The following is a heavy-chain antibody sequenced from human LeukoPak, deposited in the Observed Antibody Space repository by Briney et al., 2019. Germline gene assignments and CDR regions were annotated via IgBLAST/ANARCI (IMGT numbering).Heavy chain of an antibody. CDR2: INPSGGST. D-gene: IGHD2-8*01. Sequence: ASVKVSCKASGYTFTSYYMHWVRQAPGHGLEWMGIINPSGGSTSYAQKFQGRVTMTRDTSTSTVYMELSSLRSEDTAVYYCARDCTNGVCYIGSYGMDVWGQGTTVTVSS. V-gene: IGHV1-46*01. J-gene: IGHJ6*02. CDR1: GYTFTSYY. CDR3: ARDCTNGVCYIGSYGMDV.